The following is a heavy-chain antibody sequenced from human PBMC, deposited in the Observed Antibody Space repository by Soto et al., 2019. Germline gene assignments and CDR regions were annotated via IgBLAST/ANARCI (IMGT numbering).Heavy chain of an antibody. CDR3: ARGRQAVGLEF. J-gene: IGHJ4*02. V-gene: IGHV4-4*07. CDR2: VYIGGET. Sequence: SETLSLTCTVSGDSISSDYWSWIRQPAGRGLEWIGRVYIGGETNYNPSLKSRLTMSLDTSKRHFSLKLSSVTAADTAVYHCARGRQAVGLEFWGLGTLVTVSS. CDR1: GDSISSDY. D-gene: IGHD1-26*01.